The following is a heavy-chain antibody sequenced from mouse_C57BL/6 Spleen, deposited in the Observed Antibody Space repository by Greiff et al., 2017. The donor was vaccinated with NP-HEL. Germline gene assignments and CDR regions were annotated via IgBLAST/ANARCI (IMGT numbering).Heavy chain of an antibody. J-gene: IGHJ2*01. CDR2: ISYDGSN. CDR3: ARSGGLRPYFDY. D-gene: IGHD2-4*01. CDR1: GYSITSGYY. V-gene: IGHV3-6*01. Sequence: EVKLQESGPGLVKPSQSLSLTCSVTGYSITSGYYWNWIRQFPGNKLEWMGYISYDGSNNYNPSLKNRISITRDTSKNQFFLKLNSVTTEDTATYYCARSGGLRPYFDYWGQGTTLTVSS.